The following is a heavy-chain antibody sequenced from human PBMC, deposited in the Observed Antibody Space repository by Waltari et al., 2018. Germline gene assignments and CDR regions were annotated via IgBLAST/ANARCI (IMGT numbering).Heavy chain of an antibody. CDR1: GGSISSHY. CDR2: IYYSGST. D-gene: IGHD5-12*01. V-gene: IGHV4-59*11. Sequence: QVQLQESGPGLVTPSETLSLTCTVSGGSISSHYWSWIRQPPGKGLEWIGYIYYSGSTNYNPSLKSRVTISVDTSKNQFSLKLSSVTAADTAVYYCADGTRDGYNFDYWGQGTLVTVSS. J-gene: IGHJ4*02. CDR3: ADGTRDGYNFDY.